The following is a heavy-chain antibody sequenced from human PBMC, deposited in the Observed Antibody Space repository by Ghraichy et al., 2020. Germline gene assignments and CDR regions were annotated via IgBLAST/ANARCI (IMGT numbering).Heavy chain of an antibody. D-gene: IGHD1-7*01. J-gene: IGHJ4*02. CDR3: AKVRAELQRFDA. CDR2: MSGNGGTT. V-gene: IGHV3-23*01. Sequence: GGSLRLSCVASGFPFRSSVMSWVRQAPGKGLEWGSAMSGNGGTTHYADSVKGRFTMSRDNSKNTIYLNMNRLRAEDTAVFYCAKVRAELQRFDAWCQGILVTVSS. CDR1: GFPFRSSV.